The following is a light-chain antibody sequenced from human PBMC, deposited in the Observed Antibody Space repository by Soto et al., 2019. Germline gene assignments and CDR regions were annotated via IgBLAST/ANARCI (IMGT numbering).Light chain of an antibody. J-gene: IGKJ1*01. CDR2: GAS. Sequence: EIVLTQSPGTLSLSPGERATLSCRASQSVSSSYLAWYQQKPGQAPRLLIYGASSRATGIPDRFSGSGSGTDFSLPISRLEPEDLAVYYCQQYGSSRWTFGQGTKVEIK. V-gene: IGKV3-20*01. CDR3: QQYGSSRWT. CDR1: QSVSSSY.